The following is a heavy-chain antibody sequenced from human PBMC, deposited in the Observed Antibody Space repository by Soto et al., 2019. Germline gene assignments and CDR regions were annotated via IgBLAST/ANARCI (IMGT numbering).Heavy chain of an antibody. CDR3: AGIPPPGRLVGKSYGDYRNNFDY. CDR1: GFTFSSYA. V-gene: IGHV3-23*01. Sequence: GGSLRLSCAASGFTFSSYAMSWVRQAPGKGLEWVSAISGSGGSTYYADSVKGRFTISRDNSKNTLYLQMNSLRAEDTAVYYCAGIPPPGRLVGKSYGDYRNNFDYWGQGTLVTVSS. J-gene: IGHJ4*02. CDR2: ISGSGGST. D-gene: IGHD4-17*01.